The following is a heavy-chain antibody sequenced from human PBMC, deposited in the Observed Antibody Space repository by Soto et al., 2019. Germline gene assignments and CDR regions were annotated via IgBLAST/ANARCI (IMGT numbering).Heavy chain of an antibody. J-gene: IGHJ4*01. CDR2: IYWDDNK. V-gene: IGHV2-5*02. D-gene: IGHD3-10*01. CDR3: AHSSDFGSGSEYFDY. Sequence: QITLKESGPTLVKPTQTLTLTCTFSGFSLTANGVGVGWIRQPPGKALEWLALIYWDDNKRYSPSLESRLTITKDTSKNKVVLTLTNIDPVDTGTYFCAHSSDFGSGSEYFDYWGQGTLVAVSS. CDR1: GFSLTANGVG.